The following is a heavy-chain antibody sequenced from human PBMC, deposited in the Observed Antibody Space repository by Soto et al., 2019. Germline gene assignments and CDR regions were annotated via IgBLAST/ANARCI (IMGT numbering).Heavy chain of an antibody. Sequence: GESLKISCEGSGYSFTSYWISWVRQMPGTGLDWMGRIDPSDSYTNYSPSFQGHVTISADKSISTAYLQSSSLTASDTAMYYCARGKWELLPRYYYYYMDVWGQGTTVTVSS. J-gene: IGHJ6*02. CDR3: ARGKWELLPRYYYYYMDV. V-gene: IGHV5-10-1*01. CDR1: GYSFTSYW. CDR2: IDPSDSYT. D-gene: IGHD1-26*01.